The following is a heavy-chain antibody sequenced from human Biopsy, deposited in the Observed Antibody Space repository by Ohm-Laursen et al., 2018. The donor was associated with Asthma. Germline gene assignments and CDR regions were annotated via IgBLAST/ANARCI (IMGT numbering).Heavy chain of an antibody. CDR2: ISVYNGNT. Sequence: SVKVSCKTSGYTFNSAGITWVRQAPGQGLEWVGWISVYNGNTKVAQKLQDGVTMITDTSTSAAYMELRSLRSDDTAVYFCARAVDYSHYYGIDVWGQGTTVTVS. CDR1: GYTFNSAG. J-gene: IGHJ6*02. V-gene: IGHV1-18*01. D-gene: IGHD3-10*01. CDR3: ARAVDYSHYYGIDV.